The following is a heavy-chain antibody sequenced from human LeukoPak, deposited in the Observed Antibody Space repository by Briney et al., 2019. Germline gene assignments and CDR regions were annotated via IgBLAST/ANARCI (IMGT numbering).Heavy chain of an antibody. V-gene: IGHV4-59*01. Sequence: SETLSLTCTVSGGSISSYYWSWIRQPPGKGLEWIGYIYYSGSTNYNPSLKSRVTISVDTSKNQFSLKLSSVTAADTAVYYCARDTGYSYGYLDNWGQGTLVTVSS. CDR2: IYYSGST. CDR3: ARDTGYSYGYLDN. J-gene: IGHJ4*02. D-gene: IGHD5-18*01. CDR1: GGSISSYY.